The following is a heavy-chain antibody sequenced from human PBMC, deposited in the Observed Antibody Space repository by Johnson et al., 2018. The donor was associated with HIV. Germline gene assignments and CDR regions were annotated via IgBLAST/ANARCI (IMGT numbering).Heavy chain of an antibody. CDR1: GFTLSNYG. D-gene: IGHD5-18*01. CDR3: ARLPSGYSRDAFDI. Sequence: QVQLVESWGGVVQPGRSLRLSCAASGFTLSNYGIHWVRQAPGKGLEWVALISYDGSNTYYADSVMGRFTISRDNSKNTLYLQMNSLRPEDTAVYYCARLPSGYSRDAFDIWGQGTMVTVSS. V-gene: IGHV3-30*03. J-gene: IGHJ3*02. CDR2: ISYDGSNT.